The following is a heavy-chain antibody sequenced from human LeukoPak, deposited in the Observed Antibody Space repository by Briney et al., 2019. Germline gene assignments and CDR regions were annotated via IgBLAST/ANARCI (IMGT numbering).Heavy chain of an antibody. CDR2: INHSGST. V-gene: IGHV4-34*01. J-gene: IGHJ4*02. Sequence: PSETLSLTCAVYGESFSGYYWSWIRQPPGKGLEWIGEINHSGSTNYNPSLKSRVTISVDTSKNQFSLKLSSVTAADTAVYYCASFDCSSTSCYYYWGQGTLVTVSS. D-gene: IGHD2-2*01. CDR3: ASFDCSSTSCYYY. CDR1: GESFSGYY.